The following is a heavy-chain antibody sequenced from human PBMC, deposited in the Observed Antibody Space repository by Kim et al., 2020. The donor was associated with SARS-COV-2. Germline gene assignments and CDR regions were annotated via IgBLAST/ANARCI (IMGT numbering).Heavy chain of an antibody. J-gene: IGHJ6*02. D-gene: IGHD6-19*01. CDR3: AKDHYVSSWLVLRHYYYGMDV. CDR1: GFTFSSYA. Sequence: GGSLRLSCAASGFTFSSYAMSWVRQAPGKGLEWVSAISGSGGSTYYADSVKGRFTISRDNSKNTLYLQMNSLRAEDTAVYYCAKDHYVSSWLVLRHYYYGMDVWGQGTTVTVSS. V-gene: IGHV3-23*01. CDR2: ISGSGGST.